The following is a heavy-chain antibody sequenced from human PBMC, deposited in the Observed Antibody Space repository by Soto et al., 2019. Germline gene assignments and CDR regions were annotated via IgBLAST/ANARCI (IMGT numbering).Heavy chain of an antibody. CDR3: VKETYYYDVSSYYPLGS. Sequence: PGGSLRLSCAASGFTFSRSWVHWVRQAPGKGLVWVSLISRDGTNTNYAESVKGRFTISRDNSKNSLYLQMNSLRTEDTALYYCVKETYYYDVSSYYPLGSWGQGTLVTVSS. CDR2: ISRDGTNT. J-gene: IGHJ5*02. V-gene: IGHV3-43*02. D-gene: IGHD3-22*01. CDR1: GFTFSRSW.